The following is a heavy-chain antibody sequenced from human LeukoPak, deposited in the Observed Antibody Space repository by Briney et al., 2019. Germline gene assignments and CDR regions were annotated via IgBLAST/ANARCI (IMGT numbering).Heavy chain of an antibody. Sequence: GGSLRLSCAASGFTFSSYGMHWVRQAPGKGLEWVAVISYDGSNKYYADSVKGRFTISRDNSKNTLYLQMNSLRAEDTAVYYCASYDSSNWYFDLWGRGTLVTVSS. CDR3: ASYDSSNWYFDL. V-gene: IGHV3-30*03. J-gene: IGHJ2*01. CDR1: GFTFSSYG. D-gene: IGHD3-22*01. CDR2: ISYDGSNK.